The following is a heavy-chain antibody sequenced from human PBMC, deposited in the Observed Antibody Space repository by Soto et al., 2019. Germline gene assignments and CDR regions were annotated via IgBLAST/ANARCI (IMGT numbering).Heavy chain of an antibody. CDR2: IYYSGRT. CDR3: AKEFGYYDSSGYYFPEYFQH. CDR1: GDSVSSDSYY. V-gene: IGHV4-61*01. Sequence: QVQLQESGPGLVKPSETLSLTCTVSGDSVSSDSYYWNWIRQPPGKGLEWIGYIYYSGRTNYNPSLKSRVTISVDTSKNQFSLKLSSVTAADTAMYYCAKEFGYYDSSGYYFPEYFQHWGQGTLVTVSS. D-gene: IGHD3-22*01. J-gene: IGHJ1*01.